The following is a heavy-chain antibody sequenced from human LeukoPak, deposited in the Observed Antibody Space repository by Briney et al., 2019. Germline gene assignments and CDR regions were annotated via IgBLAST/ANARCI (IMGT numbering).Heavy chain of an antibody. CDR3: AKDRGYCSGGSCYSVYFDY. CDR2: ISYDGSNK. D-gene: IGHD2-15*01. J-gene: IGHJ4*02. V-gene: IGHV3-30*18. CDR1: GFTFSSYA. Sequence: GGSLRLSCAASGFTFSSYAMTWVRQAPGKGLEWVAVISYDGSNKYYADSVKGRLTISRDNSKNTLYLQMNSLRAEDTAVYYCAKDRGYCSGGSCYSVYFDYWGQGTLVTVSS.